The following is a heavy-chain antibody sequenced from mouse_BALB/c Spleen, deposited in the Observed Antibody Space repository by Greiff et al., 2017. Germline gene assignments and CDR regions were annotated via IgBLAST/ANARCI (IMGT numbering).Heavy chain of an antibody. CDR3: ARSRSMITTGYYAMDY. CDR2: INPSTGYT. V-gene: IGHV1-7*01. CDR1: GYTFTSYW. D-gene: IGHD2-4*01. Sequence: VQLVESGADLAKPGASVKMSCKASGYTFTSYWMHWVKQRPGQGLEWIGYINPSTGYTEYNQKFKDKATLTADKSSSTAYMQLSSLTSEDSAVYYSARSRSMITTGYYAMDYWGQGTWVTVSS. J-gene: IGHJ4*01.